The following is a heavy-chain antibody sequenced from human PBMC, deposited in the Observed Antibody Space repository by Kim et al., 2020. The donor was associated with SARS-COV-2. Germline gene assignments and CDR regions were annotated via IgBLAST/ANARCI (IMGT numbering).Heavy chain of an antibody. J-gene: IGHJ1*01. D-gene: IGHD2-15*01. CDR2: INPTGGST. V-gene: IGHV1-46*01. CDR3: ARAPLASLSGAATHHFQH. CDR1: GYTFTDYY. Sequence: ASVKVSCRASGYTFTDYYMHWVRQAPGHGLEWMGVINPTGGSTSYAQKFQGRVTMTRDTSTNTVYMELTNLKSEDTAVYYCARAPLASLSGAATHHFQHWGQGTLVTVSS.